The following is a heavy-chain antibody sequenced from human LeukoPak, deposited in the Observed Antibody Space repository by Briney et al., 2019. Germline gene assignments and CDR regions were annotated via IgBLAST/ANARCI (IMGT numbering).Heavy chain of an antibody. CDR2: ISPNSGGT. CDR1: GFTFSGYY. D-gene: IGHD3-10*01. CDR3: VREPSGSGGYDY. Sequence: GASVKVSCKASGFTFSGYYMHWVRQAPGQGLEWMAWISPNSGGTNYVQKFQGRVTVTRDTSISTDYMEISGLTSDDTALYYCVREPSGSGGYDYWGQGTLVTVSS. J-gene: IGHJ4*02. V-gene: IGHV1-2*02.